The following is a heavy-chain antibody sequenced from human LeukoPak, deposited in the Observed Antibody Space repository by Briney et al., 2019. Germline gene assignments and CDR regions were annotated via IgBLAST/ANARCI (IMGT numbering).Heavy chain of an antibody. J-gene: IGHJ4*02. CDR2: ISSGSSYM. Sequence: GGSLRLSCAASGFTFNIYSMNWVRQAPGKGLEWVSSISSGSSYMSYADSVKGRFTISRDNAKNSLYLQMNSLRAEDTAVYYCAKDGGLWVSAHWGDSWGRGTLVTVSS. V-gene: IGHV3-21*04. CDR1: GFTFNIYS. D-gene: IGHD7-27*01. CDR3: AKDGGLWVSAHWGDS.